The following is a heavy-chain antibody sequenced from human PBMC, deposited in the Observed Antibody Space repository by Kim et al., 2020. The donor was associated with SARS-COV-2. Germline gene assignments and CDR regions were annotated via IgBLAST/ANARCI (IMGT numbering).Heavy chain of an antibody. D-gene: IGHD3-10*01. CDR3: ARLSGRWLHPIFDY. Sequence: SETLSLTCTVSGGSISSSSYYWGWIRQPPGKGLEWIGSIYYSGSTYYNPSLKSRVTISVDTSKNQFSLKLSSVTAADTAVYYCARLSGRWLHPIFDYWG. CDR1: GGSISSSSYY. CDR2: IYYSGST. J-gene: IGHJ4*01. V-gene: IGHV4-39*01.